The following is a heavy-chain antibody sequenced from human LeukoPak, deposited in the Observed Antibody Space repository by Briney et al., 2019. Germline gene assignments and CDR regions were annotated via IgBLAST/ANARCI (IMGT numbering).Heavy chain of an antibody. J-gene: IGHJ3*02. CDR2: ISGSGGST. CDR3: ARGGVEVATLYAFDI. Sequence: GGCLRLSRAASGFTSRGDVMSTVREAPGKRRGWVSAISGSGGSTYYAESVKGRFTISRAKTKNTLYLQMNSLRAEDRVVYYCARGGVEVATLYAFDIWGEGTMVTVSS. CDR1: GFTSRGDV. D-gene: IGHD3-3*01. V-gene: IGHV3-23*01.